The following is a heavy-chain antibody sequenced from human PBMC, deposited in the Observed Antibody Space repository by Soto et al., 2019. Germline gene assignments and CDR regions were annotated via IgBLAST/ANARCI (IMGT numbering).Heavy chain of an antibody. CDR3: ARLSGEYYGLDV. Sequence: PSETLSLTCTVSGGSISSDYWNWIRQSPGKGLEWIGNTYYSGSTNYSPSLKSRVTMSVDTSKNQFFLRLSSVTAADSAVYYCARLSGEYYGLDVWGQGTTVTVS. CDR1: GGSISSDY. J-gene: IGHJ6*02. V-gene: IGHV4-59*01. CDR2: TYYSGST. D-gene: IGHD3-16*01.